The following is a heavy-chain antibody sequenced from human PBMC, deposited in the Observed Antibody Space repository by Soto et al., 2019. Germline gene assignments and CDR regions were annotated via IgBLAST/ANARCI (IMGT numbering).Heavy chain of an antibody. CDR2: IYTSGST. D-gene: IGHD6-19*01. CDR1: GGSISSYY. J-gene: IGHJ2*01. CDR3: ARDYMLGQKLGSSGWPNWYFDL. V-gene: IGHV4-4*07. Sequence: QVQLQESGPGLVKPSETLSLTCTVSGGSISSYYWSWIRQPAGKGLEWIGRIYTSGSTNYNPSLKSRVTMSVDTSKNQFSLKLSSVTAADTAVYYCARDYMLGQKLGSSGWPNWYFDLWGRGTLVTVSS.